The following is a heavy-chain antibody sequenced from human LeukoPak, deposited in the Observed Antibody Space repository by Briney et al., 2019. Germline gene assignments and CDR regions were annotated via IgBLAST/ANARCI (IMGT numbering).Heavy chain of an antibody. CDR2: INPSGGST. CDR3: ASESVDTAISYGMDV. V-gene: IGHV1-46*01. D-gene: IGHD5-18*01. CDR1: GYTFTSYY. J-gene: IGHJ6*02. Sequence: ASVKVSCTASGYTFTSYYMHWVRQPPGQGLEWMGIINPSGGSTRYAQKFQGRVTMTRDTSTSTVYMELSSLRSEDTAVYYCASESVDTAISYGMDVWGQGTTVTVSS.